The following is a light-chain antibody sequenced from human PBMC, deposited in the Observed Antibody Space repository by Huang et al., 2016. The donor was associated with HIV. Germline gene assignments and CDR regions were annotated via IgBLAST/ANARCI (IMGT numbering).Light chain of an antibody. CDR3: QQYHNWPPFT. J-gene: IGKJ2*01. V-gene: IGKV3-15*01. Sequence: EIVMTQSPATLSVSPGERATLSCRASQGVSSKLAWYQQKPGQSPRLLIYGASTRATGVPARCSGSGSGTEFTLTISGRQSDDFAVYYCQQYHNWPPFTFGQGTKLEIK. CDR1: QGVSSK. CDR2: GAS.